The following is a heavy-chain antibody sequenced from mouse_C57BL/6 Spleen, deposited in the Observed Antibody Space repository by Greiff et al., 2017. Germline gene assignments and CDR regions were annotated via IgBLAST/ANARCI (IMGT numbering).Heavy chain of an antibody. J-gene: IGHJ4*01. CDR2: INPNNGGT. D-gene: IGHD1-1*01. V-gene: IGHV1-18*01. CDR3: ARWGSSYEDYAMDY. CDR1: GYTFTDYN. Sequence: VQLQQSGPELVKPGASVKIPCKASGYTFTDYNMDWVKQSHGKSLEWIGDINPNNGGTIYNQKFKGKATLTVDKSSSTAYMELRSLTSEDTAVYYCARWGSSYEDYAMDYWGQGTSVTVSS.